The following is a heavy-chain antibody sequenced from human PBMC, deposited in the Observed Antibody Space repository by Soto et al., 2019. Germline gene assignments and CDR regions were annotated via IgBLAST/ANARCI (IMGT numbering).Heavy chain of an antibody. Sequence: PGESLKISWKVSGYNFANYWIGWVREMPGKGLEWMGMIFPGDSETKNSPSLQGQITMSVDNSKSSSYLQWMSLTASDTAIYYCAAGYSTGLDAFDIWGQGTMVTVSS. CDR2: IFPGDSET. J-gene: IGHJ3*02. V-gene: IGHV5-51*01. CDR3: AAGYSTGLDAFDI. CDR1: GYNFANYW. D-gene: IGHD6-19*01.